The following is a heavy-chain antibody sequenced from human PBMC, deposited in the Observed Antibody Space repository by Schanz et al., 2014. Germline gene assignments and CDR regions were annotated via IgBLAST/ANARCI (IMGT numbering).Heavy chain of an antibody. Sequence: EVQLLESGGGLVQPGGSLRLSCAASGFTFSSHAMSWVRQAPWKGLEWVSAISGSGGSTDYADSVKGRFTISRDNSKNTLYLQVNSLRAEDTEIYYGARGLIAAGGGAFADWGQGILVAVSA. CDR1: GFTFSSHA. D-gene: IGHD6-13*01. J-gene: IGHJ4*02. V-gene: IGHV3-23*01. CDR2: ISGSGGST. CDR3: ARGLIAAGGGAFAD.